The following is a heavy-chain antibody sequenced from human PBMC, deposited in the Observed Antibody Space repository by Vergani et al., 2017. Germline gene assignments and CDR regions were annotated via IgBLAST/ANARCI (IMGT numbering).Heavy chain of an antibody. J-gene: IGHJ3*01. V-gene: IGHV2-5*02. D-gene: IGHD3-9*01. Sequence: QITLRESGPTLVRPTQTLTLACSFSGFSLSTDGVAVAWIRQPPGKAPEWLGFFYWDDDKQYNPSLRARLTIAKDFSKNQVVLTMTNMDPVDTGTYYCVHRLGYFDWDGAFDVWGPGTMVTVSS. CDR3: VHRLGYFDWDGAFDV. CDR2: FYWDDDK. CDR1: GFSLSTDGVA.